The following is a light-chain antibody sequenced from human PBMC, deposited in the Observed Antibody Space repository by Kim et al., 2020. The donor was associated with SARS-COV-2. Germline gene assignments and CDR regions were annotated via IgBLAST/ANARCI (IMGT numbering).Light chain of an antibody. Sequence: EIVLTQSPGTLSLSPGERATLSCRASQSVSSSYLAWNQQKPGQAPRLLIYGASSRATGIPDRFSGSGSGTDFTLTISRLEPEDFAVYYCQQYGSSLGYTFGQGTKLEI. J-gene: IGKJ2*01. CDR2: GAS. CDR3: QQYGSSLGYT. V-gene: IGKV3-20*01. CDR1: QSVSSSY.